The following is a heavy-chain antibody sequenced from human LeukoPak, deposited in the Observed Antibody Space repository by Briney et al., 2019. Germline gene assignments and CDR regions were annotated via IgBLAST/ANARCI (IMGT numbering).Heavy chain of an antibody. J-gene: IGHJ3*02. Sequence: PSETLSLTCTVSGGSISSYYWSWIRQPPGKGLEWIGYIYYSASTNYNPSLKSRVTISVDTSKNQFSLKLSSVTAADTAVYYCARHACQQLVLVAFDIWGQGTMVTVSS. CDR1: GGSISSYY. V-gene: IGHV4-59*08. CDR3: ARHACQQLVLVAFDI. CDR2: IYYSAST. D-gene: IGHD6-13*01.